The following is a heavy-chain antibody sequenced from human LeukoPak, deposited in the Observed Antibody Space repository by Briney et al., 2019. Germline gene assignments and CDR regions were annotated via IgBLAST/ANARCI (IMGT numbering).Heavy chain of an antibody. J-gene: IGHJ4*02. CDR3: AKSRAADTTLLFDS. Sequence: PGGSLRLSCAGSGFTFSDFWMTWVRQTPGKGLEWVANIKEDGTEKNLVDSVKGRFTISRDNTKNTLYLQMSSLRAEDTALYYCAKSRAADTTLLFDSWGQGILVTVSS. D-gene: IGHD6-13*01. CDR1: GFTFSDFW. V-gene: IGHV3-7*03. CDR2: IKEDGTEK.